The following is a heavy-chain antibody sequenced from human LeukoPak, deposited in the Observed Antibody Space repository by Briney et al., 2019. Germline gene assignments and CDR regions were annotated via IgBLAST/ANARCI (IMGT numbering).Heavy chain of an antibody. CDR1: GFTFSSSG. CDR3: AKDGIRYCSSTSCFKTAFDI. J-gene: IGHJ3*02. D-gene: IGHD2-2*01. CDR2: ISGSGGST. Sequence: GGSLRLSCAASGFTFSSSGMHWVRQAPGKGLEWVSAISGSGGSTYYADSVKGRFTISRDNSKNTLYLQMNSLRAEDTAVYYCAKDGIRYCSSTSCFKTAFDIWGQGTMVTVSS. V-gene: IGHV3-23*01.